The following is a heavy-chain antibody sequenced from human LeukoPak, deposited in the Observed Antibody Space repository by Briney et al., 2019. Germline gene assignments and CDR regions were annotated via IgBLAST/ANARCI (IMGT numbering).Heavy chain of an antibody. Sequence: GGSLRLSCAASEFTFSSYGMHWVRQAPGKGLEWVAVISYDGSNKYYADSVKGRFTISRDNAKNSLYLQMNSLRAEDTAVYYCARWFGYGDYVSGWGQGTQVTVSS. CDR3: ARWFGYGDYVSG. V-gene: IGHV3-30*03. CDR1: EFTFSSYG. CDR2: ISYDGSNK. D-gene: IGHD4-17*01. J-gene: IGHJ4*02.